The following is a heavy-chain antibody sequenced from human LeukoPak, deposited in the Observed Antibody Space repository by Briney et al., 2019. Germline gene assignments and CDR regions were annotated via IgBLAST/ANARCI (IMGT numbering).Heavy chain of an antibody. CDR1: EVTFSNYY. CDR3: ARAAGDYVGRFDY. V-gene: IGHV3-21*01. D-gene: IGHD4-17*01. J-gene: IGHJ4*02. CDR2: ISSGSTYI. Sequence: GGSLRLSCAASEVTFSNYYMNWVRQAPGKGLEWVSSISSGSTYIYYADSVKGRFTISRDNAKDSLYLQMNSLRAEDTAVYYCARAAGDYVGRFDYWGQGTLVTVSS.